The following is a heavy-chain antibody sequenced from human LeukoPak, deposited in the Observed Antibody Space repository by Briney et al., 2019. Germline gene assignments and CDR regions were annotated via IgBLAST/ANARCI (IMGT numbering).Heavy chain of an antibody. CDR1: GVSISSYY. CDR3: ARGRSWFDP. Sequence: SGTLSLTCTVSGVSISSYYWSWIRQPPGKGLEWIGYIYYSGSTNYNPSLKSRVTISVDTSKNQFSLKLSSVTAADTAVYYCARGRSWFDPWGQGTLVTVSS. CDR2: IYYSGST. J-gene: IGHJ5*02. V-gene: IGHV4-59*01.